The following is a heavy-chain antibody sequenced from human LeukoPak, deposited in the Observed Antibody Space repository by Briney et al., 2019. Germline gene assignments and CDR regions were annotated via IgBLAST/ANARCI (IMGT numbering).Heavy chain of an antibody. V-gene: IGHV1-2*02. Sequence: RASVKVSCKASGYTFTASYIHWVRQAPGQGLEWMGWINPSSGATNSAQKFLGRVTMTRDTSMSTAYMELSSLTSDDTAVYYCARGGQIYDYVWGSYLEFWGQGTLVTVSS. CDR3: ARGGQIYDYVWGSYLEF. J-gene: IGHJ4*02. CDR1: GYTFTASY. CDR2: INPSSGAT. D-gene: IGHD3-16*02.